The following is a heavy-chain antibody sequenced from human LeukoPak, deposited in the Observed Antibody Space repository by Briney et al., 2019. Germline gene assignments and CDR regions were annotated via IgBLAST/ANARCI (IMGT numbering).Heavy chain of an antibody. CDR3: VNDYYDSSGYYYGVDY. D-gene: IGHD3-22*01. Sequence: GGSLRLSCAASGFTFSSYGMQWVRQAPGKGLEWVAVISYDGSNKYYADSVKGRFTISRDNSKNTLCLQMNSLRAEDTAVYYYVNDYYDSSGYYYGVDYWGQGTLVTVSS. CDR1: GFTFSSYG. CDR2: ISYDGSNK. J-gene: IGHJ4*02. V-gene: IGHV3-30*18.